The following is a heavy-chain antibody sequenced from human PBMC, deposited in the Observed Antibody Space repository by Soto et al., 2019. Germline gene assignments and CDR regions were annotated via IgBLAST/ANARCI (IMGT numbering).Heavy chain of an antibody. CDR3: AKRPLTAAVFDY. V-gene: IGHV3-23*01. D-gene: IGHD6-13*01. CDR2: ITGSGGGT. Sequence: EVQLLESGGGLVQPGGSLRLSCAASGFTFSNYAMTWVRQAPGKGLEWVSVITGSGGGTYFVDSVKGLFTISRDNSKYTVYLQMNSLRAEDTAVYYCAKRPLTAAVFDYWGQGTLVTAAS. J-gene: IGHJ4*02. CDR1: GFTFSNYA.